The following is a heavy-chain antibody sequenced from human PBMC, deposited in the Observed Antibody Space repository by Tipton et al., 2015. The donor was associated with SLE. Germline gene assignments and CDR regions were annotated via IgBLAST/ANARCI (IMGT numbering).Heavy chain of an antibody. CDR3: ARGPGSKSGEAFDI. V-gene: IGHV4-61*02. D-gene: IGHD1-26*01. CDR2: IYPSVTT. CDR1: GDSISTGNYY. J-gene: IGHJ3*02. Sequence: TLSLICTVSGDSISTGNYYWSWIRQPAGKGLEWIGRIYPSVTTSYNPSLKSQVTMSIDTSKNQFFLRLTSVAAADTAVYYCARGPGSKSGEAFDIWGQGTMVTVSS.